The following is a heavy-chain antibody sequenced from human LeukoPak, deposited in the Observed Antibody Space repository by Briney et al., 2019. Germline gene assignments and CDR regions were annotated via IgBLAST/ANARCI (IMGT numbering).Heavy chain of an antibody. D-gene: IGHD5-24*01. J-gene: IGHJ4*02. Sequence: SETLSLTCTVSGGSISSGDYYWSWIRQPPGKGLEWIGYIYYSGSTYYNPSLKSRVTISVDTSKNQFSLKLSSVTAADTAVYYCARRRDGYNLATFDYWGQGTLVTVSS. V-gene: IGHV4-30-4*08. CDR2: IYYSGST. CDR3: ARRRDGYNLATFDY. CDR1: GGSISSGDYY.